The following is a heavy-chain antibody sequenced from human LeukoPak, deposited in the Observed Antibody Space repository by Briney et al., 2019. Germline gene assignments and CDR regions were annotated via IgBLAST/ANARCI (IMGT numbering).Heavy chain of an antibody. CDR3: ARQKSRDIVVVVAARGYNWFDP. CDR2: IYYSGST. V-gene: IGHV4-39*01. CDR1: GGSISNSGYY. J-gene: IGHJ5*02. D-gene: IGHD2-15*01. Sequence: PSETLSLTCSVSGGSISNSGYYWGWIRQPPGKGLEWIGSIYYSGSTYYNPSLKSRVTISVDTSKNQFSLKLSSVTAADTAVYYCARQKSRDIVVVVAARGYNWFDPWGQGTLVTVSS.